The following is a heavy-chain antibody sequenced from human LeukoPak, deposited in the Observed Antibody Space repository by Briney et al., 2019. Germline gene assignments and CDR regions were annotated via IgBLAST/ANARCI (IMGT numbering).Heavy chain of an antibody. CDR3: AKRVASGSLINWFDP. J-gene: IGHJ5*02. D-gene: IGHD3-10*01. CDR2: ISGSGGST. V-gene: IGHV3-23*01. CDR1: GFTFSSYW. Sequence: PGGSLRLSCAASGFTFSSYWMSWVRQAPGKGLEWVSAISGSGGSTYYADSVKGRFTISRDNSKNTLYLQMNSLRAEDTAVYYCAKRVASGSLINWFDPWGQGTLVTVSS.